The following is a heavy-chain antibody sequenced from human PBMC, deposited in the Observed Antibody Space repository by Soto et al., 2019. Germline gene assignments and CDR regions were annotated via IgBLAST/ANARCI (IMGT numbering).Heavy chain of an antibody. CDR2: IDPSDSYT. CDR3: ARQAVGYYDSSGYYSY. V-gene: IGHV5-10-1*01. CDR1: GYSFTSYW. J-gene: IGHJ4*02. Sequence: GESLKISCKGSGYSFTSYWISWVRQMPGKGLEWMGRIDPSDSYTNYSPSFQGHVTISADKSISTAYLQWSSLKASDTPMYYCARQAVGYYDSSGYYSYWGQGTLVTVSS. D-gene: IGHD3-22*01.